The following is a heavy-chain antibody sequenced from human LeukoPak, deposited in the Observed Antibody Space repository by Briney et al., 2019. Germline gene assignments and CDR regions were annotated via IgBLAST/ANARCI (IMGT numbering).Heavy chain of an antibody. CDR1: GGSITSGAYY. V-gene: IGHV4-39*01. CDR2: INYSGST. D-gene: IGHD3-22*01. CDR3: ARNRRSYDSSGYQNYFAY. J-gene: IGHJ4*02. Sequence: SETLSLTCTVSGGSITSGAYYWGWIRQPPGKGLEWIGSINYSGSTYSNASLKSRVTISVDTSKNQFSLKLISVTAADTAVYYCARNRRSYDSSGYQNYFAYWGQGTLVIVSS.